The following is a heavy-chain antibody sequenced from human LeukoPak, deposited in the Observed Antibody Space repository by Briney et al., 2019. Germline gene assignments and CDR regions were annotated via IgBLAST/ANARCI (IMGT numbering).Heavy chain of an antibody. CDR2: IYYSGST. CDR1: GGSISSSSYY. D-gene: IGHD6-6*01. J-gene: IGHJ5*02. V-gene: IGHV4-39*07. Sequence: SETLSLTCTVSGGSISSSSYYWGWIRQPPGKGLEWIGSIYYSGSTNYNPSLKSRVTISVDTSKNQFSLKLSSVTAADTAVYYCARGAAARRGWFGPWGQGTLVTVSS. CDR3: ARGAAARRGWFGP.